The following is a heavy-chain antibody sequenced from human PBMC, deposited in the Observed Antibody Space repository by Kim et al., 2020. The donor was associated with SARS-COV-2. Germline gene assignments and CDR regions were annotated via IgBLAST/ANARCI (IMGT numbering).Heavy chain of an antibody. Sequence: SVKVSCKASGGTFSSYAISWVRQAPGQGLEWMGGIIPIFGTANYAQKFQGRVTITADESTSTAYMELSSLRSEDTAVYYCAREVVSGWLRSRYFDLWGRGTLVTVSS. V-gene: IGHV1-69*13. CDR2: IIPIFGTA. CDR3: AREVVSGWLRSRYFDL. J-gene: IGHJ2*01. D-gene: IGHD5-12*01. CDR1: GGTFSSYA.